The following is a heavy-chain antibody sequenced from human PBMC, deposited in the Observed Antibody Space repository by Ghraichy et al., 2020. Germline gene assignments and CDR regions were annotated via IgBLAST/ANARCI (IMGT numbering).Heavy chain of an antibody. CDR3: ARLGYCSKTTCWRAWFDS. CDR1: GFPFSSYW. D-gene: IGHD2-8*01. CDR2: IKQGGSEK. J-gene: IGHJ5*01. Sequence: LSLTCAASGFPFSSYWMNWVRQAPGKGLEWVASIKQGGSEKNYVDSVKGRFTISRDNARNSLYLQLNSLRVEDTAVYYCARLGYCSKTTCWRAWFDSWGQGTLVTVSS. V-gene: IGHV3-7*01.